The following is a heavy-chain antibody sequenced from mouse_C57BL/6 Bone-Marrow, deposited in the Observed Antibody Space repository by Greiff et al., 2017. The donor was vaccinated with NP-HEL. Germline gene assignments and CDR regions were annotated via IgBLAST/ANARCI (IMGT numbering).Heavy chain of an antibody. CDR2: FYPVSGSI. CDR3: ARHGDYFGSSYGYFDV. Sequence: QVQLQQSGAELVKPGASVKLSCKASGYTFTEYTIHWVKQRSGQGLEWIGWFYPVSGSIKYNEKFKDKATLTADKSSSTVYMDLSRWTSEDSAVYFCARHGDYFGSSYGYFDVWGTGTTVTVSS. J-gene: IGHJ1*03. V-gene: IGHV1-62-2*01. CDR1: GYTFTEYT. D-gene: IGHD1-1*01.